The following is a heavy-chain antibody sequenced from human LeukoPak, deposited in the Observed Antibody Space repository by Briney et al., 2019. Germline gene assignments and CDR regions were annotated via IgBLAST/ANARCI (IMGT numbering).Heavy chain of an antibody. CDR3: GGGVLRFLESFISKYLDY. CDR1: GFTFSKHA. CDR2: ISGSGGST. V-gene: IGHV3-23*01. J-gene: IGHJ4*02. Sequence: GGSLRLSCAASGFTFSKHAMTWVRQAPGKGLEWVSAISGSGGSTYYADSVKGRFTISRDNSKNTLYLQMNSLRAEDTAVYYCGGGVLRFLESFISKYLDYWGQGPLVTVSS. D-gene: IGHD3-3*01.